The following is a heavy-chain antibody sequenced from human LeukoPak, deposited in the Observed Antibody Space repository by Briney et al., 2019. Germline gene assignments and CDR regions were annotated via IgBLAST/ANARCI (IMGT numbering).Heavy chain of an antibody. V-gene: IGHV4-31*03. CDR2: IYYSGST. CDR3: ARVAGDRYCSGGSCYWFDP. CDR1: GGSISSGGYY. D-gene: IGHD2-15*01. J-gene: IGHJ5*02. Sequence: PSETLSLTCNVSGGSISSGGYYWSWIRQHPGKGLEWIGYIYYSGSTYYNPSLKSRVTISVDTSKNQFSLKLSSVTAADTAVYYCARVAGDRYCSGGSCYWFDPWGQGTLVTVSS.